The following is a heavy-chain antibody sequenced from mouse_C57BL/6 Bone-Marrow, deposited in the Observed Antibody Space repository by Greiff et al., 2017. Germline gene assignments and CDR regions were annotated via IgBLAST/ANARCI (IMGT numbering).Heavy chain of an antibody. Sequence: EVKLVEPGGGFVQPGGSLSLSCAASGFTFTDYYMSWVRQPPGKALEWLGIIRNKANGYNTEYSASVKGRFTISRANSQSILYLQMNALRAEYSASYYCAKSHGDYAMDYWGQGTSVTVSS. CDR2: IRNKANGYNT. J-gene: IGHJ4*01. CDR3: AKSHGDYAMDY. V-gene: IGHV7-3*01. CDR1: GFTFTDYY.